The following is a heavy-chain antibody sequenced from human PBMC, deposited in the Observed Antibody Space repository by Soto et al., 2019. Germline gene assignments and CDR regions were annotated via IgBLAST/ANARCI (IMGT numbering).Heavy chain of an antibody. CDR1: GGSISSRSYY. J-gene: IGHJ5*02. D-gene: IGHD3-22*01. CDR2: IYYTGPT. CDR3: ARHGYDTSGYYPDWFDP. Sequence: PSETLSLTCTVSGGSISSRSYYWGWIRQPPGKGLEWIGSIYYTGPTYDNPSLKSRVTISVDTSKNQFSLKLSSVIAADTAVYYCARHGYDTSGYYPDWFDPWGQGILVTVSS. V-gene: IGHV4-39*01.